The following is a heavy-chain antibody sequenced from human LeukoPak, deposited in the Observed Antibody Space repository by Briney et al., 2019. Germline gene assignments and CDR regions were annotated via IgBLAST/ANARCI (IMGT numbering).Heavy chain of an antibody. V-gene: IGHV1-69*04. CDR2: IIPILGIA. Sequence: ASVKVSCKASGGTFSSYAISWVRQAPGQGLEWMGRIIPILGIANYAQKFQGRVTITADKSTSTAYMELSSLRSEDTAVYYCAREHSSSWDQFDYWGQGTLVIVSS. J-gene: IGHJ4*02. D-gene: IGHD6-13*01. CDR3: AREHSSSWDQFDY. CDR1: GGTFSSYA.